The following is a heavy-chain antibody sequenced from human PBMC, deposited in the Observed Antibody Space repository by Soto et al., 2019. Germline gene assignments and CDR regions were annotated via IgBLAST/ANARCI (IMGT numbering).Heavy chain of an antibody. D-gene: IGHD6-13*01. CDR1: GFIVSSNY. CDR3: AREVRSSSWPFDY. V-gene: IGHV3-66*01. J-gene: IGHJ4*02. Sequence: GXSLRLSCAASGFIVSSNYISWFLQAPGKGLEWVSVIYSGGSTYYADSVKGRFTISRDNSKNTLYLQMNSLRAEDTAVYYCAREVRSSSWPFDYWGQGALVTVSS. CDR2: IYSGGST.